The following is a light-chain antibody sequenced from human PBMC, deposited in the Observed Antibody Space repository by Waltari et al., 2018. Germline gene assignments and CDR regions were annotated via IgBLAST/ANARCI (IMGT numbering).Light chain of an antibody. Sequence: QSALTQPPSASGSPGQSVTISCTGPSSDVGGYNSVSWYQQHPGKAPKLMIYEVSKRPSGVPDRFSGSKSGNTASLTVSGLQAEDEADYYCTSYASSNSVVFGGGTKLTVL. J-gene: IGLJ2*01. V-gene: IGLV2-8*01. CDR2: EVS. CDR1: SSDVGGYNS. CDR3: TSYASSNSVV.